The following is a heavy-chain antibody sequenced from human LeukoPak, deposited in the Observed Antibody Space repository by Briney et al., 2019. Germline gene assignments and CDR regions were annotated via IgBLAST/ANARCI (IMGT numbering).Heavy chain of an antibody. J-gene: IGHJ6*03. CDR2: IRRKAYGETT. V-gene: IGHV3-49*04. D-gene: IGHD6-6*01. CDR3: TRALSPESSSSSYYYYYMDV. Sequence: GRSLGLSCIASGFTFGDYAMSWVRQAPGKGLEWVGLIRRKAYGETTEYAASVKGRFTISRDDSKNIAYLQMNSLKTEDTAVYYCTRALSPESSSSSYYYYYMDVWGKGTTVTVSS. CDR1: GFTFGDYA.